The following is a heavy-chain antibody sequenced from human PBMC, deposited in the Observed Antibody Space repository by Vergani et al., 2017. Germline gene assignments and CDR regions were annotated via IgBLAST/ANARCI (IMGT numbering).Heavy chain of an antibody. V-gene: IGHV5-51*01. J-gene: IGHJ4*02. CDR2: IYPGDSDT. CDR3: ARLIAVAGHFDY. Sequence: EVQLVQSGAEVKKPGASLKIFCQGSGYSFTSSWIGCVRQMPGKGLEWMGIIYPGDSDTRYSPSFQGQVTISADKSISSAYLQWSSLKASDTAMYYCARLIAVAGHFDYWGQGTLVTVSS. D-gene: IGHD6-13*01. CDR1: GYSFTSSW.